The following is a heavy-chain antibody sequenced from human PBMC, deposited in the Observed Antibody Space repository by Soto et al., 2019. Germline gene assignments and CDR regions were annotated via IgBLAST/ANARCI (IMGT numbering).Heavy chain of an antibody. CDR2: ISGYGDNT. V-gene: IGHV3-23*01. J-gene: IGHJ4*02. Sequence: GGSLRLSCVVSGFTFSRYAMSWVRQAPGKGLEWVSAISGYGDNTNYADYVKGRFTISRDNSKNTLFLQMNNRRVDDAATYYCAKKHDSSGYYNMWGQGTPVTVS. CDR3: AKKHDSSGYYNM. CDR1: GFTFSRYA. D-gene: IGHD3-22*01.